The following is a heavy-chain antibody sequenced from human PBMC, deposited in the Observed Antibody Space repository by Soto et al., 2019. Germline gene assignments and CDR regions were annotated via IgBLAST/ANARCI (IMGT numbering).Heavy chain of an antibody. D-gene: IGHD3-9*01. J-gene: IGHJ6*03. CDR2: ISAYNGNT. CDR3: ARTPSDWLFYYYYYMDV. CDR1: GYTFTSYG. Sequence: QVQLVQSGAEVKKPGASVKVSCKASGYTFTSYGISWVRQAPGQGLEWMGWISAYNGNTNYAQKLQGRVTMTTDTSTSTAYMELRSLRCDDTAVYYCARTPSDWLFYYYYYMDVWGKGTTVTVSS. V-gene: IGHV1-18*01.